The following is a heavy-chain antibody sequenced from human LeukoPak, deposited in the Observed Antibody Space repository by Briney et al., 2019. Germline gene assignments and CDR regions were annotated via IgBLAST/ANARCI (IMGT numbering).Heavy chain of an antibody. Sequence: GGSLRLSCAASGFTFSRYTMNWVRQAPGKWLEWVSFIRSSSPTADYADSVKGRFTISRDNARNSLFLQMDSLRVEDTAIYYCAKGCGPVSWLIGSWGEGTLVTVSS. D-gene: IGHD2-15*01. J-gene: IGHJ4*02. CDR1: GFTFSRYT. CDR3: AKGCGPVSWLIGS. CDR2: IRSSSPTA. V-gene: IGHV3-48*04.